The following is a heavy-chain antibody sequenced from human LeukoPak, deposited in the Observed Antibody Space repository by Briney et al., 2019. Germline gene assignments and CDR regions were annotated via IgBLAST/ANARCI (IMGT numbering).Heavy chain of an antibody. J-gene: IGHJ4*02. D-gene: IGHD1-26*01. V-gene: IGHV1-3*01. CDR3: ARSGRGTYYYFDL. CDR1: VDTLTSYA. Sequence: ASVKGSCKASVDTLTSYAMPSGCQAPGQRLEWIGWISGSNGNTNYAQKFQGRVSMTADTSTSTAYMELRSLRSDDTDVYYCARSGRGTYYYFDLWGQGTLVTVSS. CDR2: ISGSNGNT.